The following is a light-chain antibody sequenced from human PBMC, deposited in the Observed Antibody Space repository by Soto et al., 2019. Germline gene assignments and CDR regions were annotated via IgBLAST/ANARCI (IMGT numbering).Light chain of an antibody. CDR1: QGISSF. CDR3: QQYHSYPAS. J-gene: IGKJ1*01. V-gene: IGKV1-16*01. Sequence: DIQMTQSLSSLAASVGDRVTITCQASQGISSFLAWFQQKPGKAPKSLIYDASTLQSGVSSRFSGSGSDTHFTLTISSLQPEDFATYYCQQYHSYPASFGQGTKVEIK. CDR2: DAS.